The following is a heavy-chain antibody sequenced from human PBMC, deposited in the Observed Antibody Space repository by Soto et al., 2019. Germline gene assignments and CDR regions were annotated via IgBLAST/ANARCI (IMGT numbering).Heavy chain of an antibody. CDR2: IIPIFGTA. J-gene: IGHJ4*02. CDR1: GGTFSSYA. Sequence: VASVKVSCKASGGTFSSYAISWVRQAPGQGLEWMGGIIPIFGTANYAQKFQGRVTITADESTSTAYMELSSLRSEDTAVYYCARASRWGYCTNGVCYDYCGQGTLVTVSS. V-gene: IGHV1-69*13. D-gene: IGHD2-8*01. CDR3: ARASRWGYCTNGVCYDY.